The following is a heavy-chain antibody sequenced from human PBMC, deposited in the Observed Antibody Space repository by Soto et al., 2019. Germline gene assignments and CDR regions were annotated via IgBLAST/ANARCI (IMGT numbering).Heavy chain of an antibody. CDR3: TTLNGGARPDY. V-gene: IGHV1-46*01. CDR1: TDTFTSYY. CDR2: IYPVRALT. J-gene: IGHJ4*02. Sequence: ASVKVSCKTSTDTFTSYYIHWVRQAPGQGLQWMGMIYPVRALTTYAQRFEDRFTMTRDTSTNTVYMELSSLTSLDTAVYYCTTLNGGARPDYWGQGTLVTVSS. D-gene: IGHD2-8*01.